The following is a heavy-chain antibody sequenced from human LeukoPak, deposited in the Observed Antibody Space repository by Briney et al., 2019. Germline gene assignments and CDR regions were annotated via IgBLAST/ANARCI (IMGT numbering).Heavy chain of an antibody. V-gene: IGHV3-21*01. Sequence: GGSLRLSCAASGFTFSSYSMNWVRQAPGKGLEWVSSISSSSSYIYCADSVKGRFTISRDNAKNSLYLQMNSLRAEDTAVYYCARALDDFWSGFDYWGQGTLVTVSS. CDR1: GFTFSSYS. CDR2: ISSSSSYI. CDR3: ARALDDFWSGFDY. J-gene: IGHJ4*02. D-gene: IGHD3-3*01.